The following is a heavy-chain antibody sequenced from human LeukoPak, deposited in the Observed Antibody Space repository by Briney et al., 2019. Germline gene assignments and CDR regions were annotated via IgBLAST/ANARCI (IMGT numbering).Heavy chain of an antibody. CDR3: ARGRGVNVPFFFDY. D-gene: IGHD3-10*01. CDR2: IFSGGSA. CDR1: GFTVNSNY. V-gene: IGHV3-53*01. J-gene: IGHJ4*02. Sequence: PGGSLRLSCAASGFTVNSNYMSWVRQAPGEGLEWVSVIFSGGSAYYADSVKGRFTISRDNSKNTLYLQMNSLRAEDTAVYYCARGRGVNVPFFFDYWGQGTLVTVSS.